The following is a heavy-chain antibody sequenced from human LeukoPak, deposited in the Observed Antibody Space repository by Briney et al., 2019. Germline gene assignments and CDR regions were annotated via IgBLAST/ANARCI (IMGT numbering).Heavy chain of an antibody. D-gene: IGHD3-22*01. CDR2: INQSGYN. Sequence: PSETLSLTCAVYGGSFSGYYWSWIRQPPGKGLEWIGEINQSGYNNYNPSLKSRVTILAEMSKNQFSLKLSSVTAADTAVYYCARETAHYYDTSRGWFDPWGQGTLVTVSS. CDR1: GGSFSGYY. J-gene: IGHJ5*02. CDR3: ARETAHYYDTSRGWFDP. V-gene: IGHV4-34*01.